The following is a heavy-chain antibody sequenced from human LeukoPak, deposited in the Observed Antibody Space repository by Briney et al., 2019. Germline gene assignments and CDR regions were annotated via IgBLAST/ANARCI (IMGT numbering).Heavy chain of an antibody. Sequence: SGTLSLTCTVSGGSISSYYWSWIRQPPGKGLEWIGYIYYSGSTNYNPSLKSRVTISVDTSKNQFSLKLSSVTAADTAVYYCARESGSGWYKSGYFDYWGQGTLVTVSS. CDR1: GGSISSYY. D-gene: IGHD6-19*01. CDR3: ARESGSGWYKSGYFDY. J-gene: IGHJ4*02. V-gene: IGHV4-59*01. CDR2: IYYSGST.